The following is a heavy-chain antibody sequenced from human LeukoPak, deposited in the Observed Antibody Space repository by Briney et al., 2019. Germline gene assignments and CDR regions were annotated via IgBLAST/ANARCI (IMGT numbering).Heavy chain of an antibody. CDR3: VREGYSMVRGRLTSWFDP. D-gene: IGHD3-10*01. CDR1: GGSFSNFA. CDR2: IIPRFATT. J-gene: IGHJ5*02. V-gene: IGHV1-69*13. Sequence: SVKVSCKASGGSFSNFAISWVRQAPGQGLEWMGQIIPRFATTNYAQKFQGRVTLIADESADTAYMELSSLRSEDTAVYYCVREGYSMVRGRLTSWFDPWGQGTLVTVSS.